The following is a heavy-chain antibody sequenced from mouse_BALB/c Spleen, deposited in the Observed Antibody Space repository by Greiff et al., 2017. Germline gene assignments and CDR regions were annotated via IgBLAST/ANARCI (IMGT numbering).Heavy chain of an antibody. CDR3: ARMDYGSSSPFDY. J-gene: IGHJ2*01. CDR1: GFTFSSFG. CDR2: ISSGSSTI. Sequence: EVQVVESGGGLVQPGGSLKLSCAASGFTFSSFGMHWVRQAPEKGLEWVAYISSGSSTIYYADTVKGRFTISRDNPKNTLFLQMTSLRSEDTAMYYCARMDYGSSSPFDYWGQGTTLTVSS. V-gene: IGHV5-17*02. D-gene: IGHD1-1*01.